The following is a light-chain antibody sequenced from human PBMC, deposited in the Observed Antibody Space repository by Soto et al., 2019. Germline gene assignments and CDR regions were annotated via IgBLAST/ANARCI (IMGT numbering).Light chain of an antibody. CDR2: GAS. CDR3: QQYDNWPIT. V-gene: IGKV3-15*01. J-gene: IGKJ5*01. CDR1: QSININ. Sequence: IGMTQSPATLSVSPWERATLSCRASQSININLAWYQQKPGQAPRLLIYGASTRATGLPARFSGSGSGTEFTLIISSLQSEDSAVYYCQQYDNWPITFGQGTRLEIK.